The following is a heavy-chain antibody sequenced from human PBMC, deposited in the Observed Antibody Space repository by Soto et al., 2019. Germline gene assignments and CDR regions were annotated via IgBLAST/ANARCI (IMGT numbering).Heavy chain of an antibody. CDR3: ARVRTIFGVVPPENWFDP. V-gene: IGHV4-61*01. D-gene: IGHD3-3*01. CDR2: IYYSGST. Sequence: TLSLTCTVSGGSVSSGSYYWSWIRQPPGKGLEWIGYIYYSGSTNYNPSLKSRVTISVDTSKNQFSLKLSSVTAADTAVYYCARVRTIFGVVPPENWFDPWGQGTLVTVSS. J-gene: IGHJ5*02. CDR1: GGSVSSGSYY.